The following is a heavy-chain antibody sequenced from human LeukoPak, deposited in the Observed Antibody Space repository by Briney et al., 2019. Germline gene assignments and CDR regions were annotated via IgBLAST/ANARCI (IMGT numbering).Heavy chain of an antibody. J-gene: IGHJ4*02. CDR2: VWYDGSNK. Sequence: GGSLRLSCAASGFTFSSYGMHWVRQAPGKGLEWVAVVWYDGSNKYYADSVKGRFTISRDNSKNTLYLQMNSLRAEDTAVYYCARGGPWYQLLNSPDYWGQGTLVTVSS. CDR1: GFTFSSYG. D-gene: IGHD2-2*01. CDR3: ARGGPWYQLLNSPDY. V-gene: IGHV3-33*01.